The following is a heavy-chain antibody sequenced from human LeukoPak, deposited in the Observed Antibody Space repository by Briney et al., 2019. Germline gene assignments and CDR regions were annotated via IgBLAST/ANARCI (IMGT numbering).Heavy chain of an antibody. D-gene: IGHD3-22*01. J-gene: IGHJ4*02. CDR2: INPNSGGT. V-gene: IGHV1-2*02. CDR3: ARDLGEITMIVVVIKFVLDY. CDR1: GYTFTGYY. Sequence: GASVKVSCKASGYTFTGYYMHWVRQAPGQGLEWMGWINPNSGGTNYAQKFQGRVTMTRDTSISTAYMELSRLRSDDTAVYYCARDLGEITMIVVVIKFVLDYWGQGTLVTVSP.